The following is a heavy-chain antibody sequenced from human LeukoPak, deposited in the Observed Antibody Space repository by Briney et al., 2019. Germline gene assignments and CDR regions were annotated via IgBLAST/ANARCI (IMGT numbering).Heavy chain of an antibody. D-gene: IGHD3-10*01. V-gene: IGHV1-2*02. CDR1: GYTFTSYD. Sequence: ASVKVSCKASGYTFTSYDINWVRQATGQGLEWMGWINPNSGGTNYARKFQGRVTMTRDTSISTAYMELSRLRSDDTAVYYCARVSEKVVSRHYDYYMDVWAKGTTVTVSS. J-gene: IGHJ6*03. CDR2: INPNSGGT. CDR3: ARVSEKVVSRHYDYYMDV.